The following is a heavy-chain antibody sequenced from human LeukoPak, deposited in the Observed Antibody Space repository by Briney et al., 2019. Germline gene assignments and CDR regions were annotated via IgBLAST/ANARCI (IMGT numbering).Heavy chain of an antibody. V-gene: IGHV4-31*03. CDR2: IYYSGST. D-gene: IGHD5-18*01. Sequence: PSQTLSLTCTVSGGSISSGGYYWSWIRQHPGKGLEWIGYIYYSGSTYYNPSLKSRVTISVDTSKNQFSLKLSSVTAADTAVYYCAKDADTAMVRYNWFDPWGQGTLVTVSS. CDR3: AKDADTAMVRYNWFDP. CDR1: GGSISSGGYY. J-gene: IGHJ5*02.